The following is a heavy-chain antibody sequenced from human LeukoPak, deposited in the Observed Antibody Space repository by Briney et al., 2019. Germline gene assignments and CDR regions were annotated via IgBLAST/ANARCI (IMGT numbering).Heavy chain of an antibody. J-gene: IGHJ5*02. Sequence: PSETLSLTCTVSGGSISSNNYYWGWIRQPPGKGLEWIGTIYYSEITYYNPSLKSRVTMSVDKSQNQFSLKLSSVTAADTAVYYCARQGPGISATGFDPWGQGTLVTVSS. V-gene: IGHV4-39*01. CDR2: IYYSEIT. D-gene: IGHD6-25*01. CDR3: ARQGPGISATGFDP. CDR1: GGSISSNNYY.